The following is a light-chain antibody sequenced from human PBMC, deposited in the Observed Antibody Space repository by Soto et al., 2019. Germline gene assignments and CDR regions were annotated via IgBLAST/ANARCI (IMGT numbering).Light chain of an antibody. J-gene: IGKJ1*01. CDR1: QSVSSNY. Sequence: EIVLTQSPGTLSLSPGERATLSCRASQSVSSNYLAWYQQKPGQAPRLLIYGASNRATGIPDRFSGSGSGTDFTLTISSLQPEDVATYYCQKYDSAPWTFGQGTKVEIK. V-gene: IGKV3-20*01. CDR3: QKYDSAPWT. CDR2: GAS.